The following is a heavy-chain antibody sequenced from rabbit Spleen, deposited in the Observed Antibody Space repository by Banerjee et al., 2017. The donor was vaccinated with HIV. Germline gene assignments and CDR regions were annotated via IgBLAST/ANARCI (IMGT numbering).Heavy chain of an antibody. CDR3: ARGRYAGAAGYGYGGL. J-gene: IGHJ6*01. V-gene: IGHV1S40*01. D-gene: IGHD6-1*01. CDR1: GFSFSSNYY. Sequence: QSLEESGGDLVKPGASLTLTCTASGFSFSSNYYMCWVRQAPGKGLEWIACIYAGDSGATSYASWAKGRFTISKTSSTTVTLQMTSLAAADTATYFCARGRYAGAAGYGYGGLWGPGTLVTVS. CDR2: IYAGDSGAT.